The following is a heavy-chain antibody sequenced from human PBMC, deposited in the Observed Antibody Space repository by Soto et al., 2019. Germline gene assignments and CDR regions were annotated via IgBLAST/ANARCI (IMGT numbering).Heavy chain of an antibody. D-gene: IGHD6-19*01. CDR3: ARSVAVPGAHIDY. V-gene: IGHV4-59*01. CDR2: VYYTGST. Sequence: PSETLSLTCSVSGGSISGSYWSFIRQSPGKGLEWLGYVYYTGSTNYSPSLRSRVSISVDTSKNEFSLRLSSVTAADTAVYFCARSVAVPGAHIDYWGQGTQVTVSS. J-gene: IGHJ4*02. CDR1: GGSISGSY.